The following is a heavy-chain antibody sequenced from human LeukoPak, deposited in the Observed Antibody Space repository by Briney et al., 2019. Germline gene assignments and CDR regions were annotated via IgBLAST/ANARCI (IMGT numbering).Heavy chain of an antibody. V-gene: IGHV3-23*01. CDR3: AKDPSSSGSSQ. CDR1: GFTFSSYA. Sequence: GGSLRLSCAASGFTFSSYAMSWIRQAPGTGLQWVSTISGNGDSTYYADSVKGRFTFSRDNSKSTLFLQMNSLRVEDTAVYFCAKDPSSSGSSQWGQGTLVTVSS. D-gene: IGHD1-26*01. CDR2: ISGNGDST. J-gene: IGHJ4*02.